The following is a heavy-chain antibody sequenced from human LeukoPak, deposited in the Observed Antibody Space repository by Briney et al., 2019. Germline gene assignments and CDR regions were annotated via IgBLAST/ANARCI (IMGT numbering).Heavy chain of an antibody. V-gene: IGHV4-34*01. Sequence: PSETLSLTCTVSGGSISRYYWSWIRQPPGKGLEWIGEINHSGSTNYNPSLKSRVTISVDTSKNQFSLKLSSVTAADTAVYYCARQGRGDIRSMVRGVYDYWGQGTLVTVSS. D-gene: IGHD3-10*01. CDR1: GGSISRYY. CDR2: INHSGST. CDR3: ARQGRGDIRSMVRGVYDY. J-gene: IGHJ4*02.